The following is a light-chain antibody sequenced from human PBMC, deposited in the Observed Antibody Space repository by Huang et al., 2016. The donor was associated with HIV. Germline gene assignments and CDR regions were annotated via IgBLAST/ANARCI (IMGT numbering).Light chain of an antibody. CDR1: QRVRSY. J-gene: IGKJ4*01. V-gene: IGKV3-11*01. Sequence: EIVLTQSPATLSLSPGERTTLSCRARQRVRSYVAWYQQKPGQAPRLLIYDASNRATGSPARFRGSWSGTDFTLTISNLQSEDFAVYYCQQRSAWPLTFGGGTKVEI. CDR2: DAS. CDR3: QQRSAWPLT.